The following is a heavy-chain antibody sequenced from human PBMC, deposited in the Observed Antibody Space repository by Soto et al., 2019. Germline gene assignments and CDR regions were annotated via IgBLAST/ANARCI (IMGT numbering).Heavy chain of an antibody. CDR1: GFTFGSYA. V-gene: IGHV3-23*01. D-gene: IGHD2-15*01. J-gene: IGHJ4*02. Sequence: EVQLLESGGGLVQPGGSLRLSCAASGFTFGSYAMSWVRQAPGKGLEWFTAISGRGGNTYYADSVKGRFTISRDNSNNMLYLQMNSLRVEDRAVYYCAKDRGLSGGSCYDYWGQGILVTVSS. CDR3: AKDRGLSGGSCYDY. CDR2: ISGRGGNT.